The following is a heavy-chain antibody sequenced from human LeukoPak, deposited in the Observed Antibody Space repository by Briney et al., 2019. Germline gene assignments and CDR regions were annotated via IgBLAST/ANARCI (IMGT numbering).Heavy chain of an antibody. J-gene: IGHJ4*02. CDR1: GFTFSSYS. CDR2: ISSSSSYI. CDR3: ARTITYYYDMGY. D-gene: IGHD3-22*01. Sequence: PGGSLRLSCAASGFTFSSYSMNWVRQAPGKGLEWVSSISSSSSYIYYADSVRGRFTISRDNAKNSLYLQMNSLRAEDTAVYYCARTITYYYDMGYWGQGTLVTVSS. V-gene: IGHV3-21*01.